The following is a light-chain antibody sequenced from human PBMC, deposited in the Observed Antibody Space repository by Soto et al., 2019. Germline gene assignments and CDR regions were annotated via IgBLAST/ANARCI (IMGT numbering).Light chain of an antibody. V-gene: IGLV2-14*03. CDR2: DVS. Sequence: QSALTQPASVSGSPGQSITISCTGTSSDVGGYSHVSWYQQHPGEAPKLMIYDVSSRPSGVSNRFSGSKAADTASLTISGLQAEDEADYYFSSFATTDTPMVFGGGTKVTVL. J-gene: IGLJ2*01. CDR1: SSDVGGYSH. CDR3: SSFATTDTPMV.